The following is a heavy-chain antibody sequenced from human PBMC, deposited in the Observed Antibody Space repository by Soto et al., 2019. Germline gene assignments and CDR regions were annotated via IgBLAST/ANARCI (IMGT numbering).Heavy chain of an antibody. CDR3: ANVKKSFTYYDFWSGYGNWFDP. CDR1: GFTFSSYA. Sequence: PGGSLRLSCAASGFTFSSYAVSWVRQAPGKGLEWVSAISGSGGSTYYADSVKGRFTISRDNSKNTLYLQMNSLRAEDTAVYYCANVKKSFTYYDFWSGYGNWFDPWGQGTLVTVS. D-gene: IGHD3-3*01. J-gene: IGHJ5*02. V-gene: IGHV3-23*01. CDR2: ISGSGGST.